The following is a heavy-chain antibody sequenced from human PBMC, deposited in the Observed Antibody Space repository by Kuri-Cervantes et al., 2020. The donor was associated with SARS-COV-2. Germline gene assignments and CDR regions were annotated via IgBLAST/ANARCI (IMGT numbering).Heavy chain of an antibody. V-gene: IGHV3-20*04. J-gene: IGHJ4*02. CDR1: GFTFSSYS. Sequence: GESLKISCAASGFTFSSYSMNWVRQAPGKGLEWVSGINWNGGSTGYADSVKGRFTISRDNAKNSLYLQMNSLRAEDTALYYCARGDRYGDYQTFDYWGQRTLVTVSS. D-gene: IGHD4-17*01. CDR3: ARGDRYGDYQTFDY. CDR2: INWNGGST.